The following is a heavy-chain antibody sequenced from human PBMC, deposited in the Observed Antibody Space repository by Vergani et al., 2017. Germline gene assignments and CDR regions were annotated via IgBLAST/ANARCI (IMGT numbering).Heavy chain of an antibody. CDR2: IYYSGST. CDR1: GGSISSSSYY. D-gene: IGHD4-17*01. V-gene: IGHV4-39*01. J-gene: IGHJ4*02. CDR3: ARTLTTVTSLFDY. Sequence: QLQLQESGPGLVKPSETLSLTCTVSGGSISSSSYYWGWIRQPPGKGLEWIGSIYYSGSTYYNPSLKSRVTISVDTSKNQFSLKLSSVTAADTAVNYCARTLTTVTSLFDYWGQGTLVTVSS.